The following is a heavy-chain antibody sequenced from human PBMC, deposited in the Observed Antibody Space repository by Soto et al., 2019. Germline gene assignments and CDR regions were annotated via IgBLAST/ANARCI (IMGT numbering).Heavy chain of an antibody. CDR3: AKDISRIVATSTLDY. V-gene: IGHV3-9*01. D-gene: IGHD5-12*01. CDR1: GFTFVDYA. Sequence: GGSLRLSCAASGFTFVDYAMHWVRQAPGKGLEWVSGISWNSGSIGYADSVKGRFTISRDNAKNSLYLQMNSLRAEDTALYYCAKDISRIVATSTLDYWGQGTLVTVSS. J-gene: IGHJ4*02. CDR2: ISWNSGSI.